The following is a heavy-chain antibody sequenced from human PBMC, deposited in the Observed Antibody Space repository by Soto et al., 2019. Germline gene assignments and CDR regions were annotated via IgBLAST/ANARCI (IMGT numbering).Heavy chain of an antibody. J-gene: IGHJ6*02. V-gene: IGHV1-69*13. CDR1: GGTFSSYA. Sequence: SVKVSCKASGGTFSSYAISWVRQAPGQGLEWMGGIIPIFGTANYAQKFQGRVTITADESTSTAYMELSSLRSEDTAVYYCARDLDGGNSGSYYYYGMDAWGQGTTVTVSS. CDR3: ARDLDGGNSGSYYYYGMDA. D-gene: IGHD2-21*02. CDR2: IIPIFGTA.